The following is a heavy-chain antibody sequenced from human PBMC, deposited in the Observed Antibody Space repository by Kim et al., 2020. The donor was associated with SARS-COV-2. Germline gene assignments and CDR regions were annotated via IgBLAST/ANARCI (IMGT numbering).Heavy chain of an antibody. Sequence: GGSLRLSCAASGFTFSSYGMHWVRQAPGKGLEWVAVIWYDGRNKYYAGSVKGRFTISRDNSKNTLYLQMNSLRAEDTAVYYCASDRSIYYYDSSGLDYWGQRTLVTLSS. D-gene: IGHD3-22*01. V-gene: IGHV3-33*01. CDR3: ASDRSIYYYDSSGLDY. J-gene: IGHJ4*02. CDR2: IWYDGRNK. CDR1: GFTFSSYG.